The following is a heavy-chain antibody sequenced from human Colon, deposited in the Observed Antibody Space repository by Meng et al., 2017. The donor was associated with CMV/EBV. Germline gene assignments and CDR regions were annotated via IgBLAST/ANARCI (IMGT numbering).Heavy chain of an antibody. CDR1: GYMLTNYW. Sequence: GESLKISCQASGYMLTNYWIVWVRQMPGKGLEWIGITYPTDSRIIYSPSFRGQVTMSVGKSINTAYLQWSSLKASDTAIYYCATSSAFSPGGAYDVWGRGTVVTVSS. D-gene: IGHD1-14*01. V-gene: IGHV5-51*01. J-gene: IGHJ3*01. CDR2: TYPTDSRI. CDR3: ATSSAFSPGGAYDV.